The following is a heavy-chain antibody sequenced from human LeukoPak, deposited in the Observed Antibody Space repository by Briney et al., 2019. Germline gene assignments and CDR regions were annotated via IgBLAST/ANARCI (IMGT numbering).Heavy chain of an antibody. J-gene: IGHJ5*02. CDR2: ISHDGSNI. CDR1: GFTFSSYW. V-gene: IGHV3-30*18. D-gene: IGHD6-13*01. Sequence: GGSLRLSCAASGFTFSSYWMNWARQAPGKGLEWVAVISHDGSNIHYGDSVKGRFTISRDNSKNTLYLQMNSLRAEDTAVYYCAKDPKQQLVPNWFDPWGQGTLVTVSS. CDR3: AKDPKQQLVPNWFDP.